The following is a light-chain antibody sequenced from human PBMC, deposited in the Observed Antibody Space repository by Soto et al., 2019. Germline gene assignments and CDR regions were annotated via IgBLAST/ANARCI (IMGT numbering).Light chain of an antibody. J-gene: IGKJ1*01. CDR3: QQYKSFLRA. V-gene: IGKV1-5*03. CDR2: KAS. Sequence: DIQMTQSPSALSASVGDRVTITCRASQSINSWLAWYQQKPGQAPKLLIYKASSLESGVPSRFSGSGSGTEFTLTISSLQPDDVATYYCQQYKSFLRAFGQGTKVEIK. CDR1: QSINSW.